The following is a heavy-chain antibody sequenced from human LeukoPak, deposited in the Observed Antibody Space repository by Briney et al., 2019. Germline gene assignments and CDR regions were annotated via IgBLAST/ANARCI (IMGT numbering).Heavy chain of an antibody. CDR1: GYTFTSYY. CDR2: INPSGGST. J-gene: IGHJ4*02. CDR3: ARSQYCGGDCYSAFDY. V-gene: IGHV1-46*01. Sequence: ASVKVSCKASGYTFTSYYMHWVRQAPGQGLEWMGIINPSGGSTSYAQKFQGRVTMTRDTSTSTVYMELSSLRPEDTAVYYCARSQYCGGDCYSAFDYWGQGTLVTVSS. D-gene: IGHD2-21*02.